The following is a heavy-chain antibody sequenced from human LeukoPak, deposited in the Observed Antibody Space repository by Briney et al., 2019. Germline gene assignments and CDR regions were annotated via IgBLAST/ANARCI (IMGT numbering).Heavy chain of an antibody. D-gene: IGHD3-3*01. CDR2: IKNSGST. J-gene: IGHJ5*02. CDR3: ARGGAFWRGYRANWFDP. Sequence: PSETLSLTCAVYGGSFIGYYWSWVRQPPGKGLWWIWEIKNSGSTNYNPSLMSRVTISVDKSKNQFSLKLSSVTAADTAVYYCARGGAFWRGYRANWFDPWGQGTLVTVSS. CDR1: GGSFIGYY. V-gene: IGHV4-34*01.